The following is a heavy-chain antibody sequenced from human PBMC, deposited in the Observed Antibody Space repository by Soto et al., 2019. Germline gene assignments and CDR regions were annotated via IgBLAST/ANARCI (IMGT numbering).Heavy chain of an antibody. CDR2: IIPIFGTA. CDR3: ARSFSEYSSSYSYYYGMDV. CDR1: GGTFSSYA. V-gene: IGHV1-69*13. Sequence: GASVKVSCKASGGTFSSYAISWVRQAPGQGLEWMGGIIPIFGTANYAQKFQGRVTITADESTSTAYMELSSLRSEDTAVYYCARSFSEYSSSYSYYYGMDVWGQGTTVTVSS. J-gene: IGHJ6*02. D-gene: IGHD6-6*01.